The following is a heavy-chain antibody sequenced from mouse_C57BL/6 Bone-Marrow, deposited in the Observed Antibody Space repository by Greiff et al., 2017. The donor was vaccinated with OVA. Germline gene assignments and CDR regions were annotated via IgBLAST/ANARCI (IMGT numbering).Heavy chain of an antibody. Sequence: QVQLKESGAELARPGASVKLSCKASGYTFTSYGISWVKQRTGQGLEWIGEIHPRSGNTYYNEKFKGKATLTADKSSSTAYMELRSLTSEDSAVYFCARLGYWDDYFDYWGQGTTLTVSS. CDR2: IHPRSGNT. CDR1: GYTFTSYG. V-gene: IGHV1-81*01. J-gene: IGHJ2*01. CDR3: ARLGYWDDYFDY. D-gene: IGHD4-1*01.